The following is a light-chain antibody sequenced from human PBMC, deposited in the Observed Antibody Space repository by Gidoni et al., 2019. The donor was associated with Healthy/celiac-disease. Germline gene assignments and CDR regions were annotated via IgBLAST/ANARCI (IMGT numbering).Light chain of an antibody. CDR3: CSYAGSYTWV. CDR1: SSDVGGYNY. Sequence: QSALTQPRTVSGFPGQSVTISCTGTSSDVGGYNYVSWYQQHPGKAPKLMIYDVSKRPSGVPDRFSGSKSGNTASLTISGLKAEDEADYYCCSYAGSYTWVFGGGTKLTVL. V-gene: IGLV2-11*01. CDR2: DVS. J-gene: IGLJ3*02.